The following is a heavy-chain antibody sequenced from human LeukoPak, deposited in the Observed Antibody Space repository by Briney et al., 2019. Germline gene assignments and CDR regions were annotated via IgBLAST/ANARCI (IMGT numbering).Heavy chain of an antibody. CDR2: INHSGST. J-gene: IGHJ4*02. CDR1: GGSFSGYY. D-gene: IGHD4-11*01. CDR3: ARGNDDYTSFTDY. V-gene: IGHV4-34*01. Sequence: SETLSLTCAVYGGSFSGYYWSWIRQPLGKGLEWIGEINHSGSTNYNPSLKSRVTISVDTSKNQFSLKLSSVTAADTAVYYCARGNDDYTSFTDYWGQGTLVTVSS.